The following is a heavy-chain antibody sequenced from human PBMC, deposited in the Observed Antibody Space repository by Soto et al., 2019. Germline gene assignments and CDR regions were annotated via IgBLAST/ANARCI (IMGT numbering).Heavy chain of an antibody. Sequence: SLRLSCAASGFTISSNAMYWVRQAPEKELEWVSAISDRGDTTHYADSVKGRFTISRDTSKNTLYLQLNALRADDTAVYYCAKDKPGTTSFDYWGQGTLVTVSS. CDR1: GFTISSNA. D-gene: IGHD1-1*01. CDR3: AKDKPGTTSFDY. CDR2: ISDRGDTT. J-gene: IGHJ4*02. V-gene: IGHV3-23*01.